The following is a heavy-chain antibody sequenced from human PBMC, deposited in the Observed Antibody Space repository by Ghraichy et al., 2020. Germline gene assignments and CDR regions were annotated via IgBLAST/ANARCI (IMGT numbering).Heavy chain of an antibody. CDR2: IKQDGSEK. Sequence: GALRLSCAASGFTFSSYWMSWVRQAPGKGLEWVANIKQDGSEKYYVDSVKGRFTISRDNAKNSLYLQMNSLRAEDTAVYYCARWGLFCSSTSCSNYYYYGMDVWGQGTTVTVSS. CDR1: GFTFSSYW. J-gene: IGHJ6*02. D-gene: IGHD2-2*01. V-gene: IGHV3-7*01. CDR3: ARWGLFCSSTSCSNYYYYGMDV.